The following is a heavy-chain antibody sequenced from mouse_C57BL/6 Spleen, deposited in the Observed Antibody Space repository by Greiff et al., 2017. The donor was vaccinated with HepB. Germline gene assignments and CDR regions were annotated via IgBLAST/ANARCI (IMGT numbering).Heavy chain of an antibody. J-gene: IGHJ2*01. D-gene: IGHD1-1*01. V-gene: IGHV1-61*01. CDR1: GYTFTSYW. CDR2: IYPSDSET. CDR3: ARFYYYGSSYVV. Sequence: VQLQQPGAELVRPGSSVKLSCKASGYTFTSYWMDWVKQRPGQGLEWIGNIYPSDSETHYNQKFKDKATLTVDKSSSTAYMQLSSLTSDDSAVSYCARFYYYGSSYVVWGQGTTLTVSS.